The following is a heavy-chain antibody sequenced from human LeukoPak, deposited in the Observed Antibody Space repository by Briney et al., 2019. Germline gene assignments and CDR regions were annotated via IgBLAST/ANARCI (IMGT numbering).Heavy chain of an antibody. CDR1: GFTFSSYG. CDR3: ARAYDLIDY. CDR2: IRYDGSNK. V-gene: IGHV3-30*02. Sequence: GGSLRLSCAASGFTFSSYGLHWVRQAPGKGLEWVAFIRYDGSNKYYADSVKGRFTISRDNAENSLYLQMNSLRAEDTAVYYCARAYDLIDYWGQGTLVTVSS. J-gene: IGHJ4*02. D-gene: IGHD5-12*01.